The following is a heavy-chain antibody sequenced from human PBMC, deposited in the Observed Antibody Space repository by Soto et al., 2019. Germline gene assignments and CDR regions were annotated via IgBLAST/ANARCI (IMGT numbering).Heavy chain of an antibody. CDR2: IIPILGIT. J-gene: IGHJ4*02. CDR3: ATPSYGDYTFDY. CDR1: GGTFSSYT. V-gene: IGHV1-69*02. Sequence: SVKVSCKASGGTFSSYTISWVRQAPGQGLEWMGRIIPILGITNYAQKFQGRVTITADESTSTAYMELSSLRFEDTAVYYCATPSYGDYTFDYWGQGTLVTVSS. D-gene: IGHD4-17*01.